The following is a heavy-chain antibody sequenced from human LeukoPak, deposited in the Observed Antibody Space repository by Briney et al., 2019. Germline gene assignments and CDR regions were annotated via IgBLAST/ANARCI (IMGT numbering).Heavy chain of an antibody. J-gene: IGHJ4*02. CDR1: GFTFTSYW. CDR3: ARRDDHNGRDY. CDR2: INDDGTST. Sequence: GGSLRLSCTASGFTFTSYWMHWVRQAPGKGLVWVSRINDDGTSTICADSVKGRFTVSRDNAKNTVYLQMNSLRAEDTAIYYCARRDDHNGRDYWGQGTLVTVSS. V-gene: IGHV3-74*01. D-gene: IGHD5-24*01.